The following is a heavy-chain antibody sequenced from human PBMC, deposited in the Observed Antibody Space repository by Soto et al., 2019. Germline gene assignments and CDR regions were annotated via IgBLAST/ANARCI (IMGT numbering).Heavy chain of an antibody. CDR2: INAGNGNT. CDR1: GYTFTSYA. D-gene: IGHD2-15*01. J-gene: IGHJ3*02. CDR3: ARVGGSDAFDI. Sequence: QVQLVQSGAEVKKPGASVKVSCKASGYTFTSYAMHWVRQAPGQRLEWMGWINAGNGNTKYSQKFQGXXPXTXXPSASTAYMELSSLRSEDTAVYYCARVGGSDAFDIWGQGTMVTVSS. V-gene: IGHV1-3*01.